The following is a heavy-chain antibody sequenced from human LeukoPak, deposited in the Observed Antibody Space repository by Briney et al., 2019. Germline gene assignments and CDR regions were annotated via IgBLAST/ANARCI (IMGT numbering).Heavy chain of an antibody. CDR3: ARDSRTLKLLDLLPDS. CDR2: ISAYNGNT. D-gene: IGHD1-7*01. Sequence: ASVKVSCKASGYTFTSYGIRWVRQAPGQGLEWMGWISAYNGNTNYAQKLQGRVTMTTDTSTSTAYMELRSLRSDATSVCYCARDSRTLKLLDLLPDSWGPGTLVTVSS. J-gene: IGHJ5*01. V-gene: IGHV1-18*01. CDR1: GYTFTSYG.